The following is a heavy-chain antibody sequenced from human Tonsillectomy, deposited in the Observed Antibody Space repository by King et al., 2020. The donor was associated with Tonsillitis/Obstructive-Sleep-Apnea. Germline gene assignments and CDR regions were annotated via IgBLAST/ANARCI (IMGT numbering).Heavy chain of an antibody. Sequence: VQLQESGPGLVKPSETLSLTCTVSGGSVSSGDYFWSWIRQPPGKGLEWIGFIYYAGTINYNPSLRSRVSISVDTSKNQFSLRLSSVTAADTAVYYCARGGRGNWFDPWGQGTLVTVSS. CDR2: IYYAGTI. CDR3: ARGGRGNWFDP. D-gene: IGHD3-10*01. J-gene: IGHJ5*02. V-gene: IGHV4-61*08. CDR1: GGSVSSGDYF.